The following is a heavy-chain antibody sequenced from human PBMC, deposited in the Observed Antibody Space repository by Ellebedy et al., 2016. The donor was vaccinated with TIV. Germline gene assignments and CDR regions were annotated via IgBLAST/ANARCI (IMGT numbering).Heavy chain of an antibody. CDR1: GFEFYTYA. Sequence: GESLKISCEASGFEFYTYAVHWVRQAPIKGLEWVAHISFAVSETNYADSVRGRFIISRDNSKYMLYLQMSGLRPEDTAIYYCVRESLENVFFDHWGQGTLVTVSP. V-gene: IGHV3-30-3*01. J-gene: IGHJ4*02. CDR2: ISFAVSET. D-gene: IGHD1-1*01. CDR3: VRESLENVFFDH.